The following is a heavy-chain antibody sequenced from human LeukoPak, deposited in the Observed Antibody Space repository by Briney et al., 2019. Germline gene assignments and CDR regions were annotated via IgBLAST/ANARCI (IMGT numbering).Heavy chain of an antibody. J-gene: IGHJ4*02. CDR3: ATLYGGSTDY. CDR2: IKPDGSSI. Sequence: GGSLRLSCAASGFTFSSYWMNWVRQAPGKGLVWVSRIKPDGSSISYADSVKGRFIISRDNAKNTLYLQMNTLRAEDTAVYYCATLYGGSTDYWGQGTLVTVSS. D-gene: IGHD5-12*01. V-gene: IGHV3-74*01. CDR1: GFTFSSYW.